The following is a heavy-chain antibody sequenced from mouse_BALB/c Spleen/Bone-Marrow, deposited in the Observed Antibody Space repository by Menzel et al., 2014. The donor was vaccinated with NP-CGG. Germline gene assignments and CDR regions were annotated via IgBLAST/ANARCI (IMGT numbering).Heavy chain of an antibody. D-gene: IGHD2-10*02. J-gene: IGHJ3*01. CDR3: ARDVGYGNYFVY. V-gene: IGHV7-1*02. CDR1: GLTFSDFY. CDR2: SRNRAKYYTT. Sequence: EVKLVESGGGSVQPGDSLRLSCATSGLTFSDFYMEWVRQPPGKRLEWIATSRNRAKYYTTEYSASVKGRFIVSRDTSQSVLYLQMNALSAEDTAIYYCARDVGYGNYFVYWGQGTLVTVSA.